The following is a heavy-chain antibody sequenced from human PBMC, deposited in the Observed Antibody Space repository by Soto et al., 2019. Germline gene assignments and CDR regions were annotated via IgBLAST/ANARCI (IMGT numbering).Heavy chain of an antibody. CDR2: MSYDETKK. Sequence: QVQLVESGGGVVQPWGSLRLSCATSGFSLSSYAMHWVRQAPGKGLEWVALMSYDETKKYYADSVKGRFTISRDTSKNTLFLQMNDLRVEDTAVYYCAKDRRDGDFMHILVVDFWGQGALVTVSS. V-gene: IGHV3-30*18. CDR3: AKDRRDGDFMHILVVDF. J-gene: IGHJ4*02. D-gene: IGHD2-15*01. CDR1: GFSLSSYA.